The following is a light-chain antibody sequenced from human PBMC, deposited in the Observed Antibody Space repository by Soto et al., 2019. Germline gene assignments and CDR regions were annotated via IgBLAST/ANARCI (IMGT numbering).Light chain of an antibody. V-gene: IGLV2-14*03. CDR1: SSDVGGYNY. Sequence: QSALAQPASVSGSPGQSITISCTGTSSDVGGYNYVSWYQQHPGKAPKLMIYDVNNRPSGVSNRFSGSKSGNAASLTISGLQAEAEADYYCSSYTHGGGEVFGGGTKLPS. CDR3: SSYTHGGGEV. J-gene: IGLJ2*01. CDR2: DVN.